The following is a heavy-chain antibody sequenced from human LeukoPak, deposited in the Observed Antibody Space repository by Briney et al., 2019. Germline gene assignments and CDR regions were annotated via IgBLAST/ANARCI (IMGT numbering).Heavy chain of an antibody. CDR2: IYYSGST. D-gene: IGHD3-3*01. CDR1: GGSISSYY. V-gene: IGHV4-59*01. CDR3: ARSGYFDL. Sequence: PSETLSLTCTVSGGSISSYYWSWIRQPPGKGLEWIGSIYYSGSTYYNPSLKSRVTISVDTSKNQFSLKLSSVTAADTAVYYCARSGYFDLWGRGTLVTVSS. J-gene: IGHJ2*01.